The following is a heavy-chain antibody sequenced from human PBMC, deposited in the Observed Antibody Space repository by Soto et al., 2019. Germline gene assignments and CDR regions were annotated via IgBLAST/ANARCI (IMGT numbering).Heavy chain of an antibody. J-gene: IGHJ4*02. CDR1: GFTVSSNY. CDR2: IYSGGST. D-gene: IGHD5-18*01. V-gene: IGHV3-53*01. Sequence: GGSLRLSCAASGFTVSSNYMSWVRQAPGKGLEWVSVIYSGGSTYYADSVKGRFTISRDNSKNTLYLQMNSLRAEDTAVYYCAREGHTAMATPADYWGQGTLVTVSS. CDR3: AREGHTAMATPADY.